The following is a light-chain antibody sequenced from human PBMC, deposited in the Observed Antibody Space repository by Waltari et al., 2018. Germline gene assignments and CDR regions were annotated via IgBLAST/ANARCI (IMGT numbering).Light chain of an antibody. CDR3: QQYYNTPPT. CDR1: QSVSDHVNNKNY. V-gene: IGKV4-1*01. Sequence: DIVMTQSPDSLTVSPGERATINCRSSQSVSDHVNNKNYLAWYRQKPGQPPKLLISWASTREFGVPNRFSGSGSGTEFTLTISSLQPEDVAVYYCQQYYNTPPTFGQGTKVEIK. CDR2: WAS. J-gene: IGKJ1*01.